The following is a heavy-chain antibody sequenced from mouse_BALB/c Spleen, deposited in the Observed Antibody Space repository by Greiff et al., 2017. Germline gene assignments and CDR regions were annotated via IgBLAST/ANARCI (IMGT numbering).Heavy chain of an antibody. CDR2: ISNGGGST. V-gene: IGHV5-12-2*01. CDR3: ARHGEVRRTWFAY. Sequence: VQRVESGGGLVQPGGSLKLSCAASGFTFSSYTMSWVRQTPEKRLEWVAYISNGGGSTYYPDTVKGRFTISRDNAKNTLYLQMSSLKSEDTAMYYCARHGEVRRTWFAYWGQGTLVTVSA. J-gene: IGHJ3*01. D-gene: IGHD2-14*01. CDR1: GFTFSSYT.